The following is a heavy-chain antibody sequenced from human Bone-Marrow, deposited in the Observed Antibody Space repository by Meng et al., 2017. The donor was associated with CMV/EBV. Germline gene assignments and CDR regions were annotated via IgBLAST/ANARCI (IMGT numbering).Heavy chain of an antibody. D-gene: IGHD3-3*01. CDR2: ISSSGSTI. CDR1: GFTFSSYE. J-gene: IGHJ6*02. V-gene: IGHV3-48*03. Sequence: GGSLRLSCAASGFTFSSYEMNWVRQAPGKGLEWVSYISSSGSTIYYADSVKGRFTISRDNAKNSLYLQMNSLRAEDTAVYYCARDRAENDFWSGYYFSTPTRDYYYGMDVWGQGTTVTVSS. CDR3: ARDRAENDFWSGYYFSTPTRDYYYGMDV.